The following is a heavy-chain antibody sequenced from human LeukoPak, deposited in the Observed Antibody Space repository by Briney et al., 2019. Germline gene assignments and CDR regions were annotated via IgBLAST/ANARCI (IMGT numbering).Heavy chain of an antibody. CDR3: ARAWEDTTLVYDY. V-gene: IGHV1-2*02. D-gene: IGHD5-18*01. J-gene: IGHJ4*02. CDR2: INPNSGGT. CDR1: GDTFTGYY. Sequence: ASVKVSCKASGDTFTGYYMHWVRQAPGQGLEWMGWINPNSGGTNYAQKFQGRVTMTRDTSIRTAYMELSRLRSDDTAVYYCARAWEDTTLVYDYWGQGTLVTVSS.